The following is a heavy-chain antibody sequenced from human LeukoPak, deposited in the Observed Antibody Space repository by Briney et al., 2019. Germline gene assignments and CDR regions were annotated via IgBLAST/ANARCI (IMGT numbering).Heavy chain of an antibody. CDR2: MNPNSGDT. Sequence: ASVKVSCKASGYTFTSSDINWVRQATGQGPEWMGWMNPNSGDTGYAQKFQGRVTITADESTSTAYMELSSLRSEDTAVYYCASCTTIFGVVTRHHDAFDIWGQGTMVTVSS. V-gene: IGHV1-8*01. CDR1: GYTFTSSD. J-gene: IGHJ3*02. CDR3: ASCTTIFGVVTRHHDAFDI. D-gene: IGHD3-3*01.